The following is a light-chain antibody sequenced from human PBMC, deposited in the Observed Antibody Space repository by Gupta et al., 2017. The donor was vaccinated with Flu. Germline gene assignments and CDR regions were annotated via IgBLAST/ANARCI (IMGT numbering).Light chain of an antibody. CDR1: QLSKQY. CDR2: KDT. CDR3: QSGDSNVAFPWV. Sequence: SYDVTQPPSVSVSPGQTARITCYGDQLSKQYVYWYHQRQGQAPLLVMYKDTERPSGIPERFSGSTSGTTATLTISLVQAEDEGDYYCQSGDSNVAFPWVFGGGNKVTVV. J-gene: IGLJ3*02. V-gene: IGLV3-25*03.